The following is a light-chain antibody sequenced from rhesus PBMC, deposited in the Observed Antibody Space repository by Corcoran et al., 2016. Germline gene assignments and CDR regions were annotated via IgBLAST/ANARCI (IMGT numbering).Light chain of an antibody. V-gene: IGKV1-36*01. J-gene: IGKJ1*01. CDR1: QGISHY. CDR3: LLYNGKPWT. Sequence: DIQMTQSPSSLSASIGDRVTITCRASQGISHYLSWYQQKPGTAPKRLIYAASSLDSGVPSRFRGSGSWTAVTLTNSSLQPECFAAYYCLLYNGKPWTFGQGTKVEIK. CDR2: AAS.